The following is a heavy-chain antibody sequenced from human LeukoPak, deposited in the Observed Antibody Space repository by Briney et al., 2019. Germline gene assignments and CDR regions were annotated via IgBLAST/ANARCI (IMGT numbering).Heavy chain of an antibody. CDR3: VRDLGGRSGH. Sequence: GGSLRLSCVASGFPFSSYWMTWVRQAPGKGLVWVSRINEDGSTTNYADSVKGRSTIFRDNAKNTLYLQMNSLRAEDTAVYYCVRDLGGRSGHWGQGTLVTVSS. D-gene: IGHD1-26*01. CDR1: GFPFSSYW. V-gene: IGHV3-74*01. J-gene: IGHJ4*02. CDR2: INEDGSTT.